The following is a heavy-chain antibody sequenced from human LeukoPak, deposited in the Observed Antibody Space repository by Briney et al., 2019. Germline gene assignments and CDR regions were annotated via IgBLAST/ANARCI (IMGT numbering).Heavy chain of an antibody. V-gene: IGHV4-59*01. CDR1: GGSIGTNY. D-gene: IGHD6-13*01. CDR2: SSYSGSS. CDR3: ARSDTHHIHSSSWHFDY. Sequence: SETLSLTCSVSGGSIGTNYWSWIRQAPGKGLEWLTYSSYSGSSNYNPSLKSRVTISVATSKAQFSLYLNSVTAADTAVYYCARSDTHHIHSSSWHFDYWGQGTLVTVSS. J-gene: IGHJ4*02.